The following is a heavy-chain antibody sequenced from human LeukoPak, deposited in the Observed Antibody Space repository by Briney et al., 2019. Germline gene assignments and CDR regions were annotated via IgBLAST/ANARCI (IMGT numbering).Heavy chain of an antibody. D-gene: IGHD7-27*01. CDR2: IYSGGST. Sequence: GGSLRLSCAASGFTVSSNYMSWVRQAPGKGLEWVSVIYSGGSTYYADSVKGRFTISRDNAKNSLYLQMNSLRAEDTAVYYCARVVLGIDWYFDLWGRGTLVTVSS. J-gene: IGHJ2*01. V-gene: IGHV3-53*01. CDR1: GFTVSSNY. CDR3: ARVVLGIDWYFDL.